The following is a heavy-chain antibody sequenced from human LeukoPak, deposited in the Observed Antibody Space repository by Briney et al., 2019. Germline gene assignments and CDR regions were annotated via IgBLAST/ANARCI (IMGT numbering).Heavy chain of an antibody. CDR1: GFTFSSYA. V-gene: IGHV3-23*01. CDR3: ARDRHSAGANDY. Sequence: GGSLRLSCAASGFTFSSYAMSWLRQAPEKGLEWVSGISSSGGSTYYADSVKGRFTISRDNSKNTLYLQMNSLRAEDTAVYYCARDRHSAGANDYWGQGTLVTVSS. CDR2: ISSSGGST. D-gene: IGHD6-13*01. J-gene: IGHJ4*02.